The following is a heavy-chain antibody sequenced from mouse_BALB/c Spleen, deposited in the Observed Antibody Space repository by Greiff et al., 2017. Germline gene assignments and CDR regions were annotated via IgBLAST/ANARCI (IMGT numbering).Heavy chain of an antibody. Sequence: VKLQESGAELAKPGASVKMSCKASGYTFTSYWMHWVKQRPGQGLEWIGYINPSTGYTEYNQKFKDKATLTADKSSSTAYMQLSSLTSEDSAVYYCARRGSSPYYAMDYWGQGTSVTVSS. CDR2: INPSTGYT. CDR3: ARRGSSPYYAMDY. D-gene: IGHD1-1*01. CDR1: GYTFTSYW. J-gene: IGHJ4*01. V-gene: IGHV1-7*01.